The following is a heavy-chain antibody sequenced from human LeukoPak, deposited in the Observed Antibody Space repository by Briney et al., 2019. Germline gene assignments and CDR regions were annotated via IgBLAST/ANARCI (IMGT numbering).Heavy chain of an antibody. Sequence: GASVKVSCKASGGTFSSYAISWVRQAPGQGLEWMGGIIPIFGTANYEQKFQGRVTITADESTSTAYMELSSLRSEDTAVYYCARNPLYDSSGYYRQFDYWGQGTLVTVSS. J-gene: IGHJ4*02. CDR3: ARNPLYDSSGYYRQFDY. CDR2: IIPIFGTA. D-gene: IGHD3-22*01. V-gene: IGHV1-69*13. CDR1: GGTFSSYA.